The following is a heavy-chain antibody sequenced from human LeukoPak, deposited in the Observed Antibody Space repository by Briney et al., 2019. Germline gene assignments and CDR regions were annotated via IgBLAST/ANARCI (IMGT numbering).Heavy chain of an antibody. V-gene: IGHV3-9*01. Sequence: GGSLRLSCAASGFTFDDYAMHWVRQAPGKGLEWVSGISWNSGSIGYADSVKGRFTISRDNAKNSLYLQMNSLRAEDTALYYCAKEGLGYCSGGSCYSGAFDIWGQGTMVTVSS. CDR2: ISWNSGSI. CDR3: AKEGLGYCSGGSCYSGAFDI. D-gene: IGHD2-15*01. J-gene: IGHJ3*02. CDR1: GFTFDDYA.